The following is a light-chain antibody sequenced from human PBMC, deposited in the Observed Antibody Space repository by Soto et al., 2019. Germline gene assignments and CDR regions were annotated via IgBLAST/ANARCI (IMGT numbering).Light chain of an antibody. J-gene: IGKJ5*01. Sequence: EIVLTQSPGTLSLSPGERATLSCRASQRISGYLGWYQQKPGQAPRLLIYGTSSRATGIPDRFSGSGSGTDFTLTISRLEPEDSAVYYCQQRHMWPITFGQGTRLEIK. CDR1: QRISGY. CDR2: GTS. V-gene: IGKV3-11*01. CDR3: QQRHMWPIT.